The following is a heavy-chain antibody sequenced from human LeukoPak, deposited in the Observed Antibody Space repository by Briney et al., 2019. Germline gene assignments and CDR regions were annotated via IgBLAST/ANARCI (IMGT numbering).Heavy chain of an antibody. CDR1: RYTFTSYD. D-gene: IGHD2-2*01. Sequence: ASVKVSCNASRYTFTSYDINWVRQATGQGLEWMGWMNPNSGNTGYAQKFQGRVTITRNTSISTAYMELSSLRSEDTAVYYCARGLAVVVPAAIHCFDPWGQGTLVTVSS. V-gene: IGHV1-8*03. CDR2: MNPNSGNT. CDR3: ARGLAVVVPAAIHCFDP. J-gene: IGHJ5*02.